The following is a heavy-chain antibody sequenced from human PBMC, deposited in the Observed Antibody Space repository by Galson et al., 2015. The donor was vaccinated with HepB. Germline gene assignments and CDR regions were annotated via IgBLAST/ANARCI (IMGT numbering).Heavy chain of an antibody. V-gene: IGHV3-23*01. J-gene: IGHJ4*02. CDR1: GFTFSSYA. CDR2: ISGSGGST. Sequence: SLRLSCAASGFTFSSYAMSWVRQAPGKGLEWVSAISGSGGSTYYADSVKGRFTISRDNSKNTLYLQMNSLRAEDTAVYYCAKVEYSYEGRRDYWGQGTLVTVSS. D-gene: IGHD5-18*01. CDR3: AKVEYSYEGRRDY.